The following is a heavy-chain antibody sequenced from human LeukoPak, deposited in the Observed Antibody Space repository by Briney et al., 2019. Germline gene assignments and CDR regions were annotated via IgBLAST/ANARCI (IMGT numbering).Heavy chain of an antibody. CDR2: INHSGST. CDR3: ARSSKYFWSGNNESNWFDP. J-gene: IGHJ5*02. V-gene: IGHV4-34*01. CDR1: GGSFSGYY. Sequence: SETLSLTCAVYGGSFSGYYWSWIRQPPGKGLEWIGEINHSGSTNYNPSLKSRVTISVDTSKNQFSLKLSSVTAADTAVYYCARSSKYFWSGNNESNWFDPWGQGTLVTVSS. D-gene: IGHD3-3*01.